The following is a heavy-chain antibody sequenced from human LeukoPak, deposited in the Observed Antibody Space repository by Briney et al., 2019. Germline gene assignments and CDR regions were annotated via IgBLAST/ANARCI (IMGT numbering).Heavy chain of an antibody. J-gene: IGHJ4*02. CDR2: IRSKGDNHAT. Sequence: PGGSLKLSCEASGFTFSGSAIHWVRQASGKGLEWIGRIRSKGDNHATAHAASVEGRFTISRNDSTNTAYLQMNRLTTDDTGMYYCTRPTVATNSWGQGTLVTVSS. V-gene: IGHV3-73*01. CDR3: TRPTVATNS. CDR1: GFTFSGSA. D-gene: IGHD4-17*01.